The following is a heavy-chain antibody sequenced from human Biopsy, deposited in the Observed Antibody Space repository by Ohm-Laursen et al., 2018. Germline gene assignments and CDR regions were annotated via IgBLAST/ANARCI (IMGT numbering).Heavy chain of an antibody. Sequence: ASVKVSCKASGFSFTGYYIHWVRQAPGQGLEWVGWISGLNGIKTSASKFQGRLTMTTDRSASTAYMELRGLRSDDTAVYYCTRDLQTRAETFDSWGQGTLVIVSS. CDR1: GFSFTGYY. J-gene: IGHJ5*01. D-gene: IGHD4-11*01. CDR2: ISGLNGIK. CDR3: TRDLQTRAETFDS. V-gene: IGHV1-18*04.